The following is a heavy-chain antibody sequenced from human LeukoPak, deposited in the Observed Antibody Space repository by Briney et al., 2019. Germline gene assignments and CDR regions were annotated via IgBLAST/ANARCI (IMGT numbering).Heavy chain of an antibody. CDR2: ISTQSSYI. V-gene: IGHV3-21*01. J-gene: IGHJ3*02. CDR1: RFTFSSYS. CDR3: ARDGMITAYAFDI. D-gene: IGHD3-16*01. Sequence: GGSLRLSCAASRFTFSSYSMNWVRQAPGKGLEWVSSISTQSSYIHYADSVKGRFTISRDNAKNSLYLQMNSLRAEDTAVYYCARDGMITAYAFDIWGQGTMVTVSS.